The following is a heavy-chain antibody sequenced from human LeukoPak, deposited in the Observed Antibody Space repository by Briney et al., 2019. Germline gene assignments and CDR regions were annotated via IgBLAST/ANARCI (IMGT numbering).Heavy chain of an antibody. CDR1: GFTFSSYA. D-gene: IGHD6-19*01. Sequence: PGGSLRLSCAASGFTFSSYAMYWVRQAPGKGLEWVALIWYDGSKKYDADSVKGRFTISRDNSKNTLYLQMNSLRAEDTAVYYCARDISTYSSGPDYWGQGTLVTVSS. V-gene: IGHV3-33*08. J-gene: IGHJ4*02. CDR3: ARDISTYSSGPDY. CDR2: IWYDGSKK.